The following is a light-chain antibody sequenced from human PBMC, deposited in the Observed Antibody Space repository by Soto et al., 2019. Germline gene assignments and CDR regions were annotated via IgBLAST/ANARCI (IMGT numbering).Light chain of an antibody. CDR1: QGISSY. V-gene: IGKV1-9*01. Sequence: DIQLTQSPSFLSASVGARVTITCRASQGISSYLAWYQQKPGKAPKLLIYAASTLQSGVPSRFSGSGSGTKFTLTISSLQPEDFATYYCQQLNSYPITFGQGTRLESK. CDR3: QQLNSYPIT. CDR2: AAS. J-gene: IGKJ5*01.